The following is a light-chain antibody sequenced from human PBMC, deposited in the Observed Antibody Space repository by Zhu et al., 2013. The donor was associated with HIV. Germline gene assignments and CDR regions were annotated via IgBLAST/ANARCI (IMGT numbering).Light chain of an antibody. V-gene: IGKV3-15*01. CDR3: QQRSNWPPGAT. CDR1: QSVSNN. CDR2: GAS. J-gene: IGKJ4*01. Sequence: EIVMTQSPATLSVSPGERATLSCRASQSVSNNLAWYQQKPGQAPRFFIYGASTRATGIPARFSGSGSGTEFTLTISSLQSEDFAVYYCQQRSNWPPGATFGGGTKVEIK.